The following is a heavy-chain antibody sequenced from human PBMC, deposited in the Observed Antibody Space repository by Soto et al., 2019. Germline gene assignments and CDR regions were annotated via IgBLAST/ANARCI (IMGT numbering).Heavy chain of an antibody. V-gene: IGHV3-23*01. D-gene: IGHD3-3*01. Sequence: PGGSLRLSCAAAGVTCVNPAMRWVRQTPGKGLEWVSAISDSGGSTYYADSVKGRFTISRDNSKNTLYLQMNSLRAEDTAVYYCANRSGFWSGSNYYYYMDVWGKGTTVTVSS. CDR3: ANRSGFWSGSNYYYYMDV. CDR2: ISDSGGST. J-gene: IGHJ6*03. CDR1: GVTCVNPA.